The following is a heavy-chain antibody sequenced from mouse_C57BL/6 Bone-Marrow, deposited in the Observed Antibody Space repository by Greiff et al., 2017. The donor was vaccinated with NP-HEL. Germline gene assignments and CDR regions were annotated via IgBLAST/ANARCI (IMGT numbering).Heavy chain of an antibody. D-gene: IGHD2-12*01. Sequence: EVKLVESGGGLVQPGGSLTLSCAASGFTFSDYGMAWVRQAPRQGPEWVAFISNLAYSIYYADTVTGRFTISRENAKNTRYLEKSSLRSEDTAMYYCARQRLYDRDWYFDVWGTGTTVTVSS. CDR3: ARQRLYDRDWYFDV. J-gene: IGHJ1*03. CDR1: GFTFSDYG. V-gene: IGHV5-15*04. CDR2: ISNLAYSI.